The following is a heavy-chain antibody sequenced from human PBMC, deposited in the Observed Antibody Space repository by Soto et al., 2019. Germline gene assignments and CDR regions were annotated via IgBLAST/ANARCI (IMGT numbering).Heavy chain of an antibody. D-gene: IGHD3-22*01. V-gene: IGHV3-30-3*01. Sequence: GGSLRLSCAASGFTFSGYAMHWVRQAPGKGLEWVAVISYDGSNKYYADSVKGRFTISRDNSKNTLYLQMNSLRPEDTALFYCARDLRHYYSSAYYYDYYYYGIDVWGQGTTVTVSS. CDR2: ISYDGSNK. CDR3: ARDLRHYYSSAYYYDYYYYGIDV. CDR1: GFTFSGYA. J-gene: IGHJ6*02.